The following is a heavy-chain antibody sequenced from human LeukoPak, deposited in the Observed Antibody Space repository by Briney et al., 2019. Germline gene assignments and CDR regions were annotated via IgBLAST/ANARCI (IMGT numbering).Heavy chain of an antibody. CDR3: AREYDFWSGYVDV. V-gene: IGHV3-7*01. Sequence: GGSLRLSCLVSGMTFDRHGMHWVRQPPGKGLEWVANIKQDGSEKYYVDSVKGRFTISRDNAKNSLYLQMNSLRAEDTAVYYCAREYDFWSGYVDVWGKGTTVTVSS. D-gene: IGHD3-3*01. CDR1: GMTFDRHG. CDR2: IKQDGSEK. J-gene: IGHJ6*04.